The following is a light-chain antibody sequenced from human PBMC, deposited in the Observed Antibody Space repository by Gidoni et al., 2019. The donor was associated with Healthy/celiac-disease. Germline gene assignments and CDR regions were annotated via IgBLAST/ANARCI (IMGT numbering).Light chain of an antibody. V-gene: IGKV3-20*01. CDR1: QSVRSSH. CDR3: QQYGSSPVT. Sequence: EIVLTQSPGTLSLSPGERATLSCRASQSVRSSHLAWYQQTPGQAPRLLIYGASSRATGIPDRFSGSGSGTDFTLTISRLEPEDFAVYYCQQYGSSPVTFXXXTKVEIK. CDR2: GAS. J-gene: IGKJ1*01.